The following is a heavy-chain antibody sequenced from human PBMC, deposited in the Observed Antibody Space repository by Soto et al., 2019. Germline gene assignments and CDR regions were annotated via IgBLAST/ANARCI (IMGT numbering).Heavy chain of an antibody. Sequence: SETLSLTCTVSGGSISSYYWSWIRQPPGKGLEWIGYIYYSGSTNYNPSLKSRVTISVDTSKNQFSLKLSSVTAADTAVYYCARAVHKDVWGKGTTVTVSS. CDR3: ARAVHKDV. J-gene: IGHJ6*03. CDR2: IYYSGST. CDR1: GGSISSYY. V-gene: IGHV4-59*01.